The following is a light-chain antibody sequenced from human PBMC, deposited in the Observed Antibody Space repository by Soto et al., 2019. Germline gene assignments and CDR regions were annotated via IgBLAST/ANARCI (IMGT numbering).Light chain of an antibody. CDR3: VSYTSITTYV. CDR1: SSDVGGSNF. J-gene: IGLJ1*01. Sequence: QSVLTQPASVSDSPGQSITIACTGTSSDVGGSNFVSWYQQHPGKPPKLIIYDVANRPSGVSNRFSGSKSGSTASLIISRLQTGDEADYYCVSYTSITTYVFGTGTKLTVL. V-gene: IGLV2-14*03. CDR2: DVA.